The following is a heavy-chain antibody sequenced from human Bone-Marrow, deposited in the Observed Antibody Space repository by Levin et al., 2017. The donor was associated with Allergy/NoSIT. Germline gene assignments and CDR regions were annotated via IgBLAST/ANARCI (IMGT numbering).Heavy chain of an antibody. J-gene: IGHJ4*02. CDR2: ITGTGTSI. CDR3: AREKMEGWSLDY. V-gene: IGHV3-11*01. CDR1: GFSFRDYY. D-gene: IGHD6-19*01. Sequence: GGSLRLSCAASGFSFRDYYMSWIRQAPGKGLEWIAYITGTGTSIKYADSVKGRFTISRDNAKKSLSLQMNRLRAEDTAVYYCAREKMEGWSLDYWGQGTLVTVSS.